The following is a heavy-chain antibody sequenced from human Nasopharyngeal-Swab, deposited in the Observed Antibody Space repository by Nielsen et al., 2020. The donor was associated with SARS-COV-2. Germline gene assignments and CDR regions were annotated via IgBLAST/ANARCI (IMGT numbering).Heavy chain of an antibody. V-gene: IGHV5-51*01. D-gene: IGHD5-18*01. CDR2: IYPGDSDT. CDR3: ARRGYSYGLVN. J-gene: IGHJ4*02. Sequence: VRQMPGEGPGWMGRIYPGDSDTRYCTSFQGQVTISADKSISTAYLQWSSLKTSDTAMYYFARRGYSYGLVNWGQGTLVTVSS.